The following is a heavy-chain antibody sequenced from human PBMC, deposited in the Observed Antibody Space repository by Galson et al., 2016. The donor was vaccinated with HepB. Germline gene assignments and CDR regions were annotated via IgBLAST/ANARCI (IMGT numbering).Heavy chain of an antibody. CDR2: ISPTAWSK. V-gene: IGHV3-21*06. CDR3: TGEPGRRSSLGVAAS. D-gene: IGHD3-10*01. Sequence: SLRLSCATSGFAFTSYAFNWFRQAPGKGLEWVSSISPTAWSKYYAGAVKGRFTISRDRGTSSVFLQMNSLRVEDTATYYCTGEPGRRSSLGVAASCGQGTLVTVSA. J-gene: IGHJ5*02. CDR1: GFAFTSYA.